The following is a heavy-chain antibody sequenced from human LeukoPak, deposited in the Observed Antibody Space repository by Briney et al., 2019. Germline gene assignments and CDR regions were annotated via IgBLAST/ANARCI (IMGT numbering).Heavy chain of an antibody. CDR2: ISGGGAVT. J-gene: IGHJ4*02. V-gene: IGHV3-23*01. CDR1: GFTFSSYA. Sequence: PGGSLRLSHAASGFTFSSYAMSWVRQAPAKGLEWVSSISGGGAVTYYADSVKGRFTISRDNSKNTVYLQMNSLRAEDTAVYYCAREPRVATIGNFDYWGQGTLVSVSS. D-gene: IGHD5-12*01. CDR3: AREPRVATIGNFDY.